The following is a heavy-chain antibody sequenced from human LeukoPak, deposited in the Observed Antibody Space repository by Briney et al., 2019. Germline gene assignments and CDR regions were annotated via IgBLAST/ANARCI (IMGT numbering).Heavy chain of an antibody. CDR2: IKSKTDGGTT. D-gene: IGHD2-2*01. CDR3: AKGPSGCSSTSCNDY. V-gene: IGHV3-15*01. Sequence: GGSLRLSCAASGFTFSNAWMSWVRQAPGKGLEWVGRIKSKTDGGTTDYAAPVKGRFTISRDDSKNTLYLQMNSLRAEDTAVYYCAKGPSGCSSTSCNDYWGQGTLVTVSS. J-gene: IGHJ4*02. CDR1: GFTFSNAW.